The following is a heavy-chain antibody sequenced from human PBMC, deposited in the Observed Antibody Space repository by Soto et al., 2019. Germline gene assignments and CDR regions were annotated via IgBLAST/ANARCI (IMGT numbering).Heavy chain of an antibody. Sequence: GASVKVSCKASGYTFTSYAMHWVRQAPGQRLEWMGWINAGNGNTKYSQKFQGRVTITRDTSASTAYMELSSLRSEDTAVYYCARGPRYCSGGSCYRIYYFDYWRQGTLVTVSS. CDR1: GYTFTSYA. CDR2: INAGNGNT. V-gene: IGHV1-3*01. J-gene: IGHJ4*02. CDR3: ARGPRYCSGGSCYRIYYFDY. D-gene: IGHD2-15*01.